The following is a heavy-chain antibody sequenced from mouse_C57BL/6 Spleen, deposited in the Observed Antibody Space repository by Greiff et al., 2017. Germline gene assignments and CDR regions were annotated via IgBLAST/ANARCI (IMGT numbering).Heavy chain of an antibody. D-gene: IGHD1-1*02. CDR2: IYPGSGNT. Sequence: VQLQQSGAELVRPGASVKLSCKASGYTFTDYYINWVKQRPGQGLEWIARIYPGSGNTYYNEKFKGKATLTAEKSSSTAYMQLSSLTSEDSAVYFCARSGGYYAMDYWGQGTSVTVSS. CDR1: GYTFTDYY. J-gene: IGHJ4*01. CDR3: ARSGGYYAMDY. V-gene: IGHV1-76*01.